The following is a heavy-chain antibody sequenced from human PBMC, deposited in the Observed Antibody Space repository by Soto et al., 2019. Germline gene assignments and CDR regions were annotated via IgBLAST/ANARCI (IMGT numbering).Heavy chain of an antibody. CDR1: GGSISSSSYY. V-gene: IGHV4-39*01. CDR3: ARSEGSRWDEGYYFGY. CDR2: IYYSGST. Sequence: SETLSLTCTVSGGSISSSSYYWGWIRQPPGKGLEWIGSIYYSGSTYYNPSLKSRVTISVDTSKNQFSLKLSSVTAADTAVYYCARSEGSRWDEGYYFGYWGQGTLGTAS. J-gene: IGHJ4*02. D-gene: IGHD6-13*01.